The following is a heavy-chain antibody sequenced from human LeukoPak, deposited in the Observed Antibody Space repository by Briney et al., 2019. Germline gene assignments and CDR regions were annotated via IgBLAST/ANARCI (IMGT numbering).Heavy chain of an antibody. CDR2: ISGRGSST. Sequence: GGSLRLSCAGAGFTFSISAMCWVRQPPGKGLEWVSAISGRGSSTYYADSVKGRFTISRDNSNNTLSLQMNSLRVEDTAVYYCAKGGSTVTTEDVVDYWGQGTLVTVSS. V-gene: IGHV3-23*01. CDR1: GFTFSISA. J-gene: IGHJ4*02. D-gene: IGHD4-17*01. CDR3: AKGGSTVTTEDVVDY.